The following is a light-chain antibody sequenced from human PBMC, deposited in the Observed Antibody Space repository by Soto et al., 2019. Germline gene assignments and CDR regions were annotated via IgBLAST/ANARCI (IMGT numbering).Light chain of an antibody. Sequence: QSVLTQPPSASGSHGQSVTISCTGTSSDVGGYNYVSWYQQHPGKAPKLMIYEVSKRPSGVPDRFSGSKSGNTASLTVSGLQAEDEADYYCSSYAGSNMGVFGTGTKVTV. CDR3: SSYAGSNMGV. J-gene: IGLJ1*01. CDR1: SSDVGGYNY. CDR2: EVS. V-gene: IGLV2-8*01.